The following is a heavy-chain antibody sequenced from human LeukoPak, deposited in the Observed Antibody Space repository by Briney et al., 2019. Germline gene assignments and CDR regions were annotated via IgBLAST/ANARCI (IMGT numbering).Heavy chain of an antibody. CDR1: GYSFTDYW. Sequence: GESLKISCXGSGYSFTDYWIGWVRQMAGKGLEWMGIIYPGDSDTRYGPSFQGQVTISADKSISTAYLQWSSLKASDTAMYYCARHPCGGDCYSALYYFDYWGQGTLVTVSS. V-gene: IGHV5-51*01. CDR3: ARHPCGGDCYSALYYFDY. J-gene: IGHJ4*02. CDR2: IYPGDSDT. D-gene: IGHD2-21*02.